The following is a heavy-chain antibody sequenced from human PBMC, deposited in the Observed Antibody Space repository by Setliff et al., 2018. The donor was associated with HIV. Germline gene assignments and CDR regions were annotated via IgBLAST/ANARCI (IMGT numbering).Heavy chain of an antibody. CDR2: IWYDGSNK. CDR3: AKDPQTRRLRFSYYYYYMDV. D-gene: IGHD3-3*01. J-gene: IGHJ6*03. V-gene: IGHV3-33*06. Sequence: PGGSLRLSCAASGFIFSNFAMHWVRQAPGKGLEWVAVIWYDGSNKYYADSVKGRFAISRDNSKNTLYLQMNNLRVEDTAVYYCAKDPQTRRLRFSYYYYYMDVWGKGTTVTVSS. CDR1: GFIFSNFA.